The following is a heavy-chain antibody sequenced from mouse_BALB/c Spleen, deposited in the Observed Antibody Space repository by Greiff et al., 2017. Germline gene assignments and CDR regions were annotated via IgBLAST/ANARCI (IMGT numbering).Heavy chain of an antibody. CDR3: ARDYGSSLDY. V-gene: IGHV14-3*02. J-gene: IGHJ2*01. Sequence: EVKLQESGAELVKPGASVKLSCTASGFNIKDTYMHWVKQRPEQGLEWIGRIDPANGNTKYDPKFQGKATITADTSSNTAYLQLSSLTSEDTAVYYCARDYGSSLDYWGQGTTLTVSS. CDR1: GFNIKDTY. D-gene: IGHD1-1*01. CDR2: IDPANGNT.